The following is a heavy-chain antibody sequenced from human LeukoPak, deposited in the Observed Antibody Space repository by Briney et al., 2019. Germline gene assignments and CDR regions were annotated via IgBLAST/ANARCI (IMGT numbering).Heavy chain of an antibody. CDR2: INHSGST. D-gene: IGHD4-17*01. CDR1: AGSFSGYY. Sequence: SETLSLTCAVYAGSFSGYYWSWIRQPPGKGLEWIGEINHSGSTNYNPSLKSRVTISVDTSKNQFSLKLSSVTAADTAVYYCARGKFYGDYFVPFDYWGQGTLVTVSS. V-gene: IGHV4-34*01. J-gene: IGHJ4*02. CDR3: ARGKFYGDYFVPFDY.